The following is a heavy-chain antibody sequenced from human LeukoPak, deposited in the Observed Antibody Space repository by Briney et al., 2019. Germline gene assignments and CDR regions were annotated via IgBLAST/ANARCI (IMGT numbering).Heavy chain of an antibody. V-gene: IGHV3-30*02. Sequence: PGGSLRLSCAASGFTFSSYGMHWARQAPGKGLEWVAFIRYDGSNKYYADSVKGRFTISRDNSKNTLYLQMNSLRAEDTAVYYCAKIQWLARKYDAFDIWGQGTMVTVSS. D-gene: IGHD6-19*01. CDR3: AKIQWLARKYDAFDI. J-gene: IGHJ3*02. CDR1: GFTFSSYG. CDR2: IRYDGSNK.